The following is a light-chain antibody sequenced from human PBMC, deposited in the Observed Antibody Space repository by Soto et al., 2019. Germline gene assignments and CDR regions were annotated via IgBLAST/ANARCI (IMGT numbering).Light chain of an antibody. CDR1: NSDVGAFNY. Sequence: QSALTQPASVSGSPGQSIASPCTGPNSDVGAFNYVSWYQQHPDKAPKLMIYEVSNRPSGVSNRFSGSKSVNTATLTISGLQTEDEADYYCSSYTTSSTRVFGTGTKLTVL. CDR3: SSYTTSSTRV. CDR2: EVS. J-gene: IGLJ1*01. V-gene: IGLV2-14*03.